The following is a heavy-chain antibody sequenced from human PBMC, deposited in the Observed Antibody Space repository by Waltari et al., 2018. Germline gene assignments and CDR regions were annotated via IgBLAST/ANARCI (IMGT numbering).Heavy chain of an antibody. CDR2: IYYSGST. CDR3: ARDDGPLRGWFDP. Sequence: QVQLQESGPGLVKPSETLSLTCTVSGGSISSYYWSWIRQPPGKGLEWIGYIYYSGSTNYNPSLKSRVTISVDTSKNQFSLKLSSVTAADTAVYYCARDDGPLRGWFDPRGQGTLVTVSS. CDR1: GGSISSYY. V-gene: IGHV4-59*01. J-gene: IGHJ5*02.